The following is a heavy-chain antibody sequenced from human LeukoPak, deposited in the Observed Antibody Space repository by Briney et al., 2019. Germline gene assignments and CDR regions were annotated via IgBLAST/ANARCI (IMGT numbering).Heavy chain of an antibody. Sequence: GGSLRLSCAASGFTFSSYAMSWVRQAPGKGLEWVSAISGSVGSTYYADSVKGRFTISRDNSKNTLYLQMNSLRAEDTAVYYCAKAKTIGYCSSTSCPNDYYYYGMDVWGQGTTVTVSS. CDR1: GFTFSSYA. D-gene: IGHD2-2*01. V-gene: IGHV3-23*01. CDR2: ISGSVGST. CDR3: AKAKTIGYCSSTSCPNDYYYYGMDV. J-gene: IGHJ6*02.